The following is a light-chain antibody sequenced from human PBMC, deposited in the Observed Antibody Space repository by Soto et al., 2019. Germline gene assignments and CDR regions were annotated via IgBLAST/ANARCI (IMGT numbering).Light chain of an antibody. J-gene: IGKJ2*01. Sequence: DIQMTQSPSSLSASVGDRVTITCRASQSVNTYLNWYQKRQGKAPKLLNYAATSLQSGVPPRFSGSRSGTDFNLTISCLQPEDFATYYCQQSHNTPYTFGLGTMLEVK. CDR1: QSVNTY. CDR3: QQSHNTPYT. CDR2: AAT. V-gene: IGKV1-39*01.